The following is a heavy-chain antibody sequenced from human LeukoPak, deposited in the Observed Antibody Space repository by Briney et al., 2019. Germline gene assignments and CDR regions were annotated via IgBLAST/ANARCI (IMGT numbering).Heavy chain of an antibody. CDR1: GFTFSNAW. Sequence: GGSLRLSCAASGFTFSNAWMRWVRQAPGKGVEWVGRIKSKTDVGTTDYAAPVKGRFTISRDDSKNTLYLQMNSLKTEDTAVYYCTTGPLWFGEPYYFDYWGQGTLVTVSS. CDR2: IKSKTDVGTT. CDR3: TTGPLWFGEPYYFDY. D-gene: IGHD3-10*01. J-gene: IGHJ4*02. V-gene: IGHV3-15*01.